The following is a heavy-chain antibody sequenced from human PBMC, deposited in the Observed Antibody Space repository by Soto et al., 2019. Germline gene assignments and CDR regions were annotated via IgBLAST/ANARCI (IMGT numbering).Heavy chain of an antibody. CDR3: ARQINVRCYDSSGSRPNYSFDY. Sequence: SETLSLTCIVSAHSISTSFYYWGWIRQPPGKGLEGIGSIDYSGSTYYNASLKSRVTISVDTSKNQFSLRLSSVTAVDTAIYYCARQINVRCYDSSGSRPNYSFDYWGQGTLVTVSS. D-gene: IGHD3-22*01. CDR2: IDYSGST. J-gene: IGHJ4*02. V-gene: IGHV4-39*01. CDR1: AHSISTSFYY.